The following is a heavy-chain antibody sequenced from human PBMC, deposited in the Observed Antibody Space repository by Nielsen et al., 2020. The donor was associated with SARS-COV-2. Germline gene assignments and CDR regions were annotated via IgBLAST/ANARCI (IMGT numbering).Heavy chain of an antibody. V-gene: IGHV3-30*04. J-gene: IGHJ5*02. Sequence: GGSLRLSCVGSGFSLSGYTMHWVRQAPGKGLEWVAVISFDGRYKSYADSLKARFTIARDNSKNTLYLHLSSPRADDTAVYYCAKDRGLVPVENWFDPWGKGTLVTVSS. CDR3: AKDRGLVPVENWFDP. CDR1: GFSLSGYT. CDR2: ISFDGRYK. D-gene: IGHD2-2*01.